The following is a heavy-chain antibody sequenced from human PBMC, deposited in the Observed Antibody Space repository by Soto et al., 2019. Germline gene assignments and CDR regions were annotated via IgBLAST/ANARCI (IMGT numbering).Heavy chain of an antibody. V-gene: IGHV3-30*09. D-gene: IGHD3-22*01. Sequence: QVQLVESGGGVVQPGRSLRLSCAASGFTFNNYAMHWVRQAPGKGLEWVAVISYDGNNQYYADSVKGRFAISRDNSMNTLYLQMNSLRDEYTAVYYCARDSVYYYDSSVYYNFEYWGQGSLVTVSS. J-gene: IGHJ4*02. CDR2: ISYDGNNQ. CDR3: ARDSVYYYDSSVYYNFEY. CDR1: GFTFNNYA.